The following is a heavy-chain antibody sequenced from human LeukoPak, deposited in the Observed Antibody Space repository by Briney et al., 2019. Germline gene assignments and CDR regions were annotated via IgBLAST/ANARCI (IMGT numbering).Heavy chain of an antibody. CDR1: GGTFSSYA. V-gene: IGHV1-69*04. CDR2: IIPILGIA. CDR3: ARSSSVVVIPDY. D-gene: IGHD3-22*01. J-gene: IGHJ4*02. Sequence: SVKVSCKASGGTFSSYAISWVRQAPGQGLEWMGRIIPILGIANYAQKFQGRVTITADKSTSTAYMELSSLRSEDTAVYYCARSSSVVVIPDYWGQGTLVTVS.